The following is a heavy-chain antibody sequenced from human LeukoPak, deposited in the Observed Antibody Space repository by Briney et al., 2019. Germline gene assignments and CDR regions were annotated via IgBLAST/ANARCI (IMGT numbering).Heavy chain of an antibody. CDR2: ISSSSSYT. CDR3: ATNYDFWSGY. CDR1: GFTFSSYS. Sequence: PGGSLRLSCAASGFTFSSYSMNWVRQAPGKGLEWVSSISSSSSYTYYADSVKGRFTISRDNAKNSLYLQMNSLRAEDTAVYYCATNYDFWSGYWGEGTLVTVSS. J-gene: IGHJ4*02. D-gene: IGHD3-3*01. V-gene: IGHV3-21*01.